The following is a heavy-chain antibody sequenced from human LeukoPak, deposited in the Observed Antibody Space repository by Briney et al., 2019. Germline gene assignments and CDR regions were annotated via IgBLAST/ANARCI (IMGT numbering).Heavy chain of an antibody. J-gene: IGHJ4*02. CDR2: IYSGGTT. V-gene: IGHV3-53*01. CDR1: GFTVSINY. Sequence: GGSLRLSCAASGFTVSINYMSWVRQAPGKGLEWVSVIYSGGTTNYADSVKGRFTISRDNSKNTLFLQMNSLRAEDTAVYYCARGGYSSSWYHFDYWGQGTLVTVSS. D-gene: IGHD6-13*01. CDR3: ARGGYSSSWYHFDY.